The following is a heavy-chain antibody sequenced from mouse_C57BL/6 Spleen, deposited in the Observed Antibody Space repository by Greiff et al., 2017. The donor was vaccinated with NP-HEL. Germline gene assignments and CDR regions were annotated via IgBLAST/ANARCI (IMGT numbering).Heavy chain of an antibody. J-gene: IGHJ4*01. V-gene: IGHV1-81*01. D-gene: IGHD2-5*01. CDR1: GYTFTSYG. CDR3: ARWLFYYSNYGYAMDY. Sequence: VQLQQSGAELARPGASVKLSCKASGYTFTSYGISWVKQRTGQGLEWIGEIYPRSGNTYYNEKFKGKATLTADKSSSTAYMELRSLTSEDSAVYFCARWLFYYSNYGYAMDYGGQGTSVTVSS. CDR2: IYPRSGNT.